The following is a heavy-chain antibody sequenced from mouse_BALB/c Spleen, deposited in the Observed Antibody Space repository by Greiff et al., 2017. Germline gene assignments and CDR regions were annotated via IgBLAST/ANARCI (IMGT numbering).Heavy chain of an antibody. V-gene: IGHV5-17*02. J-gene: IGHJ1*01. D-gene: IGHD2-1*01. CDR3: ARGGGNYVWYFDV. CDR1: GFTFSSFG. Sequence: EVMLVESGGGLVQPGGSRKLSCAASGFTFSSFGMHWVRQAPEKGLEWVAYISSGSSTIYYADTVKGRFTISRDNPKNTLFLQMTSLRSEDTAMYYCARGGGNYVWYFDVWGAGTTVTVSS. CDR2: ISSGSSTI.